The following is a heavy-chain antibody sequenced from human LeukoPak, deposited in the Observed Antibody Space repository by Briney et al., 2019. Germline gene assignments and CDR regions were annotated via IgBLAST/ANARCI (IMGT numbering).Heavy chain of an antibody. Sequence: LGESLKISCKGSGYSFTSYWIGWVRQMPGKGLEWMGIIYPGDSDTRYSPSFQGQVTISADRSISTAYLQWSSLKASDTAMYYCARGRYCSSTGCSHFDYWGQGTLVTVSS. CDR3: ARGRYCSSTGCSHFDY. CDR2: IYPGDSDT. V-gene: IGHV5-51*01. J-gene: IGHJ4*02. D-gene: IGHD2-2*01. CDR1: GYSFTSYW.